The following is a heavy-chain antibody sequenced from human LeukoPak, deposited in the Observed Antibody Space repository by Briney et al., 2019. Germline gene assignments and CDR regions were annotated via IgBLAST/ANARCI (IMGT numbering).Heavy chain of an antibody. CDR3: ARDGPGKKSNYDY. V-gene: IGHV1-2*02. CDR1: GYTFTGYY. CDR2: ISPSSGAT. J-gene: IGHJ4*02. Sequence: VASVKVSCKASGYTFTGYYIHWVRQAPGQGLEWMGWISPSSGATNYALKFQGRVTMTRDTSSNTAYMELSRLRSDDTAVYYCARDGPGKKSNYDYWGQGTLVTVSS.